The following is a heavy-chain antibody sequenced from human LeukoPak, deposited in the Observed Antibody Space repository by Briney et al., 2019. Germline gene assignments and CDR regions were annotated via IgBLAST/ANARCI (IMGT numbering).Heavy chain of an antibody. J-gene: IGHJ4*02. Sequence: PGGSLRLSCVASGFTFSSYWMHWVRQAPGKGLVWVSRINSDGNITTYADSVKGRFTISRDNAKNTLYLQMNSLRAEDTAVYYCVREYTSSSGRAFDYWGQGTLVTVSS. CDR3: VREYTSSSGRAFDY. V-gene: IGHV3-74*01. CDR2: INSDGNIT. CDR1: GFTFSSYW. D-gene: IGHD6-6*01.